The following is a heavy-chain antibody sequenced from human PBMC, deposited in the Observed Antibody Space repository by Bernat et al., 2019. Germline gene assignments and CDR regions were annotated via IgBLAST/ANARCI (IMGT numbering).Heavy chain of an antibody. Sequence: QVQLVESGGGVVQPGRSLRLSCAASGFTFSSYGMHWVRQAPGKGLEWVAVISYDGSNKYYADSVKGRFTISRDNSKNTLYLQMNSLRAEDTAVYYCAKDLMEEYCTNGVCYYYYGMPVWGQGPTVTVSS. CDR2: ISYDGSNK. CDR3: AKDLMEEYCTNGVCYYYYGMPV. D-gene: IGHD2-8*01. J-gene: IGHJ6*02. V-gene: IGHV3-30*18. CDR1: GFTFSSYG.